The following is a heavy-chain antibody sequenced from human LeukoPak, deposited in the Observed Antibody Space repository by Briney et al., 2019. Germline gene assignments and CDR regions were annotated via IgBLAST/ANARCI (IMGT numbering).Heavy chain of an antibody. V-gene: IGHV3-48*01. J-gene: IGHJ6*03. Sequence: GGSLRLSCAGSGFTFSGHRMNWVRQAPGKGLEWVSYISSRSSLIHYADSVKGRFTISRDDATSSLYLQMNSLRAEDTAVYYCAVYYRPPLHLNKDYSFMDVWGKGAPVTVSS. CDR1: GFTFSGHR. D-gene: IGHD4-11*01. CDR3: AVYYRPPLHLNKDYSFMDV. CDR2: ISSRSSLI.